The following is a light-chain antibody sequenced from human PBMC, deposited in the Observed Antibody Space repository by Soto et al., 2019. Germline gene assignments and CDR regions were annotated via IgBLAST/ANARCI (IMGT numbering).Light chain of an antibody. CDR2: GAS. V-gene: IGKV3-20*01. CDR3: QQYGSSPRT. Sequence: EIVLTQSPGTLSLSPGERATLSCRASQSVSSSYLAWYQQKPGQAPRLLIYGASSRATGIPDRFSGSGSGTDFTLTISRLEPDDFAVDYCQQYGSSPRTFVQGTQVEIK. J-gene: IGKJ1*01. CDR1: QSVSSSY.